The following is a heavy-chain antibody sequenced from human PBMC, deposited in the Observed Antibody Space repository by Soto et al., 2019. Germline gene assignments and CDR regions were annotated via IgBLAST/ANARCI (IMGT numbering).Heavy chain of an antibody. CDR1: GGTFSSYA. D-gene: IGHD4-17*01. CDR3: ARDPAAPVTTLNWFDP. J-gene: IGHJ5*02. V-gene: IGHV1-69*01. Sequence: QVQLVQSGAEVKKPGSSVKVSCKASGGTFSSYAISWVRQAPGQGLEWMGGIIPIFGTANYAQQFQGRVTITADESTSTADMELSSLRSEDTAVYYCARDPAAPVTTLNWFDPWGQGTLVTVST. CDR2: IIPIFGTA.